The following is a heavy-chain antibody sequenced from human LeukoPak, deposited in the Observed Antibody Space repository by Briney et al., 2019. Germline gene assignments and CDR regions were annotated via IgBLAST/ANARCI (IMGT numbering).Heavy chain of an antibody. CDR2: IIPIFGTA. J-gene: IGHJ4*02. V-gene: IGHV1-69*05. D-gene: IGHD3-10*01. Sequence: ASVKVSCKASGGTCSSYAISWVRQAPGQGLEWMGRIIPIFGTANYAQKFQGIVTITTDESTSTAYMELSSLRPEDTAVYYCARDPGITMVRGVITWGQGTLVTVSS. CDR1: GGTCSSYA. CDR3: ARDPGITMVRGVIT.